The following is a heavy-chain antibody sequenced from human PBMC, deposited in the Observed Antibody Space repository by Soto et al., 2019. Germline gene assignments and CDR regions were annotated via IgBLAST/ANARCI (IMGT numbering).Heavy chain of an antibody. CDR1: GGSISSSSYY. J-gene: IGHJ2*01. CDR3: ARCIAARHIDYWYFDL. Sequence: QLQLQESGPGLVKPSETLSLTCTVSGGSISSSSYYWGWIRQPPGKGLEWIGSIYYSGSTYYNPSLKSQVTISVDTSKNQFSLKLSSVTAADTAVYYCARCIAARHIDYWYFDLWGRGALVTVSS. D-gene: IGHD6-6*01. V-gene: IGHV4-39*01. CDR2: IYYSGST.